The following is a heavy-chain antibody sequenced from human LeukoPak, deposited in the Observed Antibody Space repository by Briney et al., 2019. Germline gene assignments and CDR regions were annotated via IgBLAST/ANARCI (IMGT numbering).Heavy chain of an antibody. D-gene: IGHD2-8*02. CDR2: IYYSGST. CDR3: ARDSSGLGRPLDS. J-gene: IGHJ4*02. V-gene: IGHV4-39*07. CDR1: GGSISSSSYY. Sequence: SETLSLTCTVSGGSISSSSYYWGWIRQPPGKGLEWIGSIYYSGSTYYNPSLKSRVTISVDTSKNQFSLKLTSVTAADTAVYYCARDSSGLGRPLDSWGQGTLVTVSS.